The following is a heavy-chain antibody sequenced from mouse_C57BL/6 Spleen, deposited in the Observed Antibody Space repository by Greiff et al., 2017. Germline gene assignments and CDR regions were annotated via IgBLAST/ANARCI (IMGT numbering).Heavy chain of an antibody. CDR2: ISGGGGNT. CDR1: GFTFSSYT. V-gene: IGHV5-9*01. Sequence: EVKLVESGGGLVKPGGSLKLSCAASGFTFSSYTMSWVRQTPEKRLAWVATISGGGGNTYYPDSVRGRFTISRDNAKNTLYLQMSSLRSEDTALYYCARQGDYYGSSYAMDDWGQGTSVTVSS. J-gene: IGHJ4*01. D-gene: IGHD1-1*01. CDR3: ARQGDYYGSSYAMDD.